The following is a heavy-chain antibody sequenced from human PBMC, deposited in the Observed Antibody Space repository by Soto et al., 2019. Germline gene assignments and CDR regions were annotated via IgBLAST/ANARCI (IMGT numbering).Heavy chain of an antibody. Sequence: QVQLVESGGGVVQPGRSLRLSCAASGFTFSSYAMHWVRQAPGKGLEWVAVISYDGSNKYYADSVKGRFIISRDKSKNTLYLQMDSLRAEDTAVYYCARGWDSSSSSNWFDPWGQGTLVTVSS. CDR1: GFTFSSYA. J-gene: IGHJ5*02. V-gene: IGHV3-30-3*01. CDR3: ARGWDSSSSSNWFDP. D-gene: IGHD6-6*01. CDR2: ISYDGSNK.